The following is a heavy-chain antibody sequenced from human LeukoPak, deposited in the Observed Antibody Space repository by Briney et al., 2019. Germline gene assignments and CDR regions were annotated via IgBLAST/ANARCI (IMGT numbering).Heavy chain of an antibody. CDR3: ARATPHYDSSGYPFWS. D-gene: IGHD3-22*01. Sequence: GGSLRLSCAASGFTFRSYEMSWVRQAPGKGLEWVSGISGSGDRTYYADSVKGRFTISRDNSKNTLYLQMNSLRAEDTAVYYCARATPHYDSSGYPFWSWGQGTLVTVSS. CDR2: ISGSGDRT. V-gene: IGHV3-23*01. CDR1: GFTFRSYE. J-gene: IGHJ5*02.